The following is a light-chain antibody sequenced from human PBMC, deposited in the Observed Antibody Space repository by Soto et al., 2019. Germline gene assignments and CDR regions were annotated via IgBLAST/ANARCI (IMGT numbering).Light chain of an antibody. V-gene: IGLV2-23*01. CDR3: CSYAGSSTLYG. Sequence: QSELNQPASVTGSPGQSLTISCTGTSSDVGSYNLVSWYQQHPGKAPKLMIYEGSKRPSGVSNRFSGSKSGNTASLTISGLQAEDEAYYYCCSYAGSSTLYGCGTEISFAVL. CDR2: EGS. CDR1: SSDVGSYNL. J-gene: IGLJ1*01.